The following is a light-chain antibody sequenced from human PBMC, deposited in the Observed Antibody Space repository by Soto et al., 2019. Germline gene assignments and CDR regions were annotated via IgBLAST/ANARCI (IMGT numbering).Light chain of an antibody. CDR2: LEGSGSY. CDR3: ETWDSNILV. CDR1: SGHSSYI. Sequence: QPVLTQSSSASASLGSSVKLTCTLSSGHSSYIIAWHQQQPGKAPRYLMKLEGSGSYNKGSGVPDRFSGSSSGADRYLTISNLQFEDEADYHCETWDSNILVFGRGTKLTVL. J-gene: IGLJ2*01. V-gene: IGLV4-60*02.